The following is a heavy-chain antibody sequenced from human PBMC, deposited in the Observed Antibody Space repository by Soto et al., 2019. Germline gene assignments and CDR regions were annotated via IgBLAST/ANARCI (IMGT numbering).Heavy chain of an antibody. CDR1: GYTFTSHF. CDR2: INPSGGST. Sequence: QVQLVQSGAEVKKPGASVKVSCKASGYTFTSHFIHWVRQAPGQGLEWMGIINPSGGSTSYAQKFQGRVTMTRDTSTSTVYMELSSLRSEDTAVYYCARDGTYSYGYQAFDHWGQGTLVTVSS. V-gene: IGHV1-46*01. CDR3: ARDGTYSYGYQAFDH. D-gene: IGHD5-18*01. J-gene: IGHJ4*02.